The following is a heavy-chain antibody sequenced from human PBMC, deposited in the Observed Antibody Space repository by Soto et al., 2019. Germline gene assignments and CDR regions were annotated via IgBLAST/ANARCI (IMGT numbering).Heavy chain of an antibody. D-gene: IGHD5-12*01. J-gene: IGHJ4*02. CDR1: GFTFSSYA. CDR3: VKDMGWLQLPALFDY. CDR2: ISSNGGST. V-gene: IGHV3-64D*06. Sequence: PGGSLRLSCSASGFTFSSYAMHWVRQAPGKGLEYVSAISSNGGSTYYADSVKGRFTISRDNSKNTLYLQMSSLRAEDTAVYYCVKDMGWLQLPALFDYWGQGTLVTVSS.